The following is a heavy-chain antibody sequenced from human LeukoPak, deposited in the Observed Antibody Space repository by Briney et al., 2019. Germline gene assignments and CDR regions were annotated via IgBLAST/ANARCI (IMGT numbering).Heavy chain of an antibody. V-gene: IGHV3-21*01. D-gene: IGHD1-26*01. Sequence: GGSLRLSCEASGFTFSSYAMGWVRQAPGKGLEWVSTISSSSSYIYYADSVKGRFTISRDNAKDSLYLQMNSLRAEDTAVYYCARDPDPPLPVGATPYWGQGTLVTVSS. J-gene: IGHJ4*02. CDR3: ARDPDPPLPVGATPY. CDR1: GFTFSSYA. CDR2: ISSSSSYI.